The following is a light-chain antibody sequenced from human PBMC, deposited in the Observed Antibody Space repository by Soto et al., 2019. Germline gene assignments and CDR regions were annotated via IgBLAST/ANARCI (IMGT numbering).Light chain of an antibody. CDR3: QQYVSSPPWT. CDR1: QSVSSSY. J-gene: IGKJ1*01. CDR2: GAS. Sequence: EIVLTQSPGTLSLSPGERATLSCRASQSVSSSYLAWYQQKPGQAPRLLIYGASSRATGIPDRFSGSGSGTDFTLTISRLEPEDFAVYYCQQYVSSPPWTFGQGTKVEFK. V-gene: IGKV3-20*01.